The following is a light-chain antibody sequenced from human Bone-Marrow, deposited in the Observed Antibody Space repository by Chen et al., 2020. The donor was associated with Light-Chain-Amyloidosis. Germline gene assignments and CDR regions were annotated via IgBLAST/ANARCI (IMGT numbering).Light chain of an antibody. CDR1: NIGSTS. CDR3: QVWERSSDRPV. Sequence: SYVLTQPSSVSVAPGQKATIACGGNNIGSTSVNWYQQTPGQAPLLVVYDDSDRPSGIPARLSGSNSGNTATLTISRVEAGDEADYYCQVWERSSDRPVFGGGTKLTVL. V-gene: IGLV3-21*02. J-gene: IGLJ3*02. CDR2: DDS.